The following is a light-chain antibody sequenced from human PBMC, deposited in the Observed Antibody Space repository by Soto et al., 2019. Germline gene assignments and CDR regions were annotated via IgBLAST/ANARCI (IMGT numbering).Light chain of an antibody. CDR3: QQHAHWPLT. V-gene: IGKV3-15*01. J-gene: IGKJ5*01. CDR2: GAS. Sequence: EIVMTQSPATLSVSPGERATLSCRASQSVSSNLAWYQQKPGQAPRLLIYGASTRATGIPARFSGSGSGTEFTLTISSLQSEDFAVYYCQQHAHWPLTFGGGTRLEIK. CDR1: QSVSSN.